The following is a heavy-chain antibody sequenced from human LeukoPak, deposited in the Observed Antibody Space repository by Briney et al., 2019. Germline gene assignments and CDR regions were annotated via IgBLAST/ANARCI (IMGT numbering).Heavy chain of an antibody. V-gene: IGHV3-23*01. Sequence: GGSLRLSCAASGFTFSSYAMSWVRQAPGKGLEWVSAISGSGGSTYYAASVKGRFTISRDNSKNTLYLQMNSLRAEDTAVYYCAKDGPGSSSPMADDAFDIWGQGTMVTVSS. CDR3: AKDGPGSSSPMADDAFDI. CDR2: ISGSGGST. D-gene: IGHD5-24*01. J-gene: IGHJ3*02. CDR1: GFTFSSYA.